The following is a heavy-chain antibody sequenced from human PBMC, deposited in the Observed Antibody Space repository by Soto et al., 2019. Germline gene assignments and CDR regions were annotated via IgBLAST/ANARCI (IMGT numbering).Heavy chain of an antibody. CDR1: GGSISSSNW. Sequence: QVQLQESGPGLVKPSGTLSLTCAVSGGSISSSNWWSWVRQPPGTGLEWIGEIYHSGSTNYNPSLKSRVTISVDKSMNQFSLKLSSVTAADTAVDYCARASGNDYGYSNYYYGMVVWGQGTTVSASS. CDR2: IYHSGST. CDR3: ARASGNDYGYSNYYYGMVV. D-gene: IGHD4-17*01. V-gene: IGHV4-4*02. J-gene: IGHJ6*02.